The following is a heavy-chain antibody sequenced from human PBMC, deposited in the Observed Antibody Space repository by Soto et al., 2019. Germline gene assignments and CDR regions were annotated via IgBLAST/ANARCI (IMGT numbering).Heavy chain of an antibody. CDR3: ARLVRCSGGSCYYFDY. Sequence: GASVKVSCKASGYTFTSYGISWVRQAPGQGLEWMGWIRAYNGNTNYPQKLRGRVTMTTDTSTSTVYLELRSLRSDDTAVYYCARLVRCSGGSCYYFDYWGQGTLVTVSS. J-gene: IGHJ4*02. D-gene: IGHD2-15*01. CDR2: IRAYNGNT. CDR1: GYTFTSYG. V-gene: IGHV1-18*01.